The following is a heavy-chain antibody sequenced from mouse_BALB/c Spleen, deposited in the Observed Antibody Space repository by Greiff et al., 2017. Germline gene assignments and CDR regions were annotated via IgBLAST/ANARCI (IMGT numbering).Heavy chain of an antibody. CDR2: INPSNGRT. V-gene: IGHV1S81*02. J-gene: IGHJ3*01. Sequence: VQLQQPGAELVKPGASVKLSCKASGYTFTSYWMHWVKQRPGQGLEWIGEINPSNGRTNYNEKFKSKATLTVDKSSSTAYMQLSSLTSEDSAVYYCARSDYGSSPFAYWGQGTLVTVSA. CDR3: ARSDYGSSPFAY. CDR1: GYTFTSYW. D-gene: IGHD1-1*01.